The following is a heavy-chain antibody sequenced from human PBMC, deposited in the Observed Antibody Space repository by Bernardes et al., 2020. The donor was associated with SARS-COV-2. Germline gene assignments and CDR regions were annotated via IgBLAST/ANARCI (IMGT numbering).Heavy chain of an antibody. D-gene: IGHD6-19*01. Sequence: GYLSRSGAASGFTFSRYAMTWVRPAPGKGLEWVSAITGSDGTTYYADSVKGRFTISRDNSKNTLYLQMNSLRAEDTAVYYCAKERRYNSAWYPIQFDYWGQGTLVTVSS. J-gene: IGHJ4*02. CDR1: GFTFSRYA. CDR3: AKERRYNSAWYPIQFDY. V-gene: IGHV3-23*01. CDR2: ITGSDGTT.